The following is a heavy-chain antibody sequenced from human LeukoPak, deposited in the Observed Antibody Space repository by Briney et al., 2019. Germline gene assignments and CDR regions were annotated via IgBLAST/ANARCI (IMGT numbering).Heavy chain of an antibody. J-gene: IGHJ4*02. CDR1: GGSVSSSSYY. D-gene: IGHD2-21*02. CDR3: SARGPLAYCGGDCFDFDY. V-gene: IGHV4-39*07. CDR2: IYYSGST. Sequence: SETLSLTCTVSGGSVSSSSYYWGWIRQPPGKGLEWIGSIYYSGSTYYNPSLKSRVTISVDTSKNQFSLKLSSVTAADTAVYYCSARGPLAYCGGDCFDFDYWGQGTLVTVSS.